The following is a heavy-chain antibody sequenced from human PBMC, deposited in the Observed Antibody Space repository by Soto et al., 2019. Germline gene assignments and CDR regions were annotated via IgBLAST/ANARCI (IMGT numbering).Heavy chain of an antibody. CDR2: IYSGGST. V-gene: IGHV3-66*01. J-gene: IGHJ6*02. CDR3: ARDFVVPTAMSLDGYYSSGIDG. CDR1: GFTVSSNY. Sequence: EVPLVESGGGLVQPGGSLRLSCAASGFTVSSNYMSWVRQAPGKGLEWVSVIYSGGSTYYADSVKGRFTISRDNSKNTLYLQMHSLRAEDTAVYYCARDFVVPTAMSLDGYYSSGIDGWGQGTKVTVSS. D-gene: IGHD2-2*01.